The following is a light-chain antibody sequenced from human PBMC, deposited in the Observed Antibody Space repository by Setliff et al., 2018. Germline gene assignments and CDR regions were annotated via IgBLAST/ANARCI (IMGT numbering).Light chain of an antibody. Sequence: QSALTQPASVSGSPGQSITISCTGTSSDVGLFNHVSWYQQHPDKAPKLIIFDVSKRPSGLSYRFSGSKSGNTASLTISGLQAEDEADYYCCSFTTTGTDVFGVGTKVTV. CDR3: CSFTTTGTDV. CDR1: SSDVGLFNH. CDR2: DVS. V-gene: IGLV2-14*03. J-gene: IGLJ1*01.